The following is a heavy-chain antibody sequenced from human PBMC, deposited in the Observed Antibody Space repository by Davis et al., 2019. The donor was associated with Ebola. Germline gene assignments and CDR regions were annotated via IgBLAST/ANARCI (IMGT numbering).Heavy chain of an antibody. Sequence: SLRLSCAASGFTFDDYAMHWVRQPPGKGLEWVSGISWNSASIGYAESVKGRFTISRDNAKNSLYLQMNSLRAEDTAFYYCAKGGGAIHDWFHPWGQGVLVTVSS. CDR3: AKGGGAIHDWFHP. CDR1: GFTFDDYA. CDR2: ISWNSASI. V-gene: IGHV3-9*01. J-gene: IGHJ5*02. D-gene: IGHD2-21*01.